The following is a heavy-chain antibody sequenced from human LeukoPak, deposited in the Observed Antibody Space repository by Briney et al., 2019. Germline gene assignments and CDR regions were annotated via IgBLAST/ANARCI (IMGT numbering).Heavy chain of an antibody. CDR3: ARDQGLNYYDSSGYGWFDP. D-gene: IGHD3-22*01. CDR2: INPNSGGT. V-gene: IGHV1-2*02. CDR1: GYTFTGYY. J-gene: IGHJ5*02. Sequence: GASVKVSCKASGYTFTGYYMHWVRQAPGQGLAWMGWINPNSGGTNYAQKFQGRVTMTRDTSISTAYMELSRLRSDDTAVYYCARDQGLNYYDSSGYGWFDPWGQGTLVTVSS.